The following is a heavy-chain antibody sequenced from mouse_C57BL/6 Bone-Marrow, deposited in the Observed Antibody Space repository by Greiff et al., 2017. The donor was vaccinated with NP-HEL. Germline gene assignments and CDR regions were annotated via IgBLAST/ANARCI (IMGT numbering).Heavy chain of an antibody. CDR1: GYTFTSYG. CDR3: ARLRQLRPDY. D-gene: IGHD3-2*02. J-gene: IGHJ2*01. CDR2: IYPRSGNT. Sequence: QVQLKESGAELARPGASVKLSCKASGYTFTSYGISWVKQRTGQGLEWIGEIYPRSGNTYYNEKFKGKATLTADKSSSTAYMELRSLTSEDSAVYFCARLRQLRPDYWGQGTTLTVSS. V-gene: IGHV1-81*01.